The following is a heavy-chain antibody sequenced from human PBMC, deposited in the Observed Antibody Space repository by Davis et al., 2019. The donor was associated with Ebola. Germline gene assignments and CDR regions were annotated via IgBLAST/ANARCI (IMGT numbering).Heavy chain of an antibody. Sequence: GESLKISCAASGFVFSNYALNWVRQAPGKGLEWVSGLTGSGDNRYYADSVRGRFTISRDNSKNTLYLQMNNLRADDTAVYYCAKTANIILVASDSWGQGTLVAVSS. CDR3: AKTANIILVASDS. V-gene: IGHV3-23*01. D-gene: IGHD2-8*02. J-gene: IGHJ4*02. CDR2: LTGSGDNR. CDR1: GFVFSNYA.